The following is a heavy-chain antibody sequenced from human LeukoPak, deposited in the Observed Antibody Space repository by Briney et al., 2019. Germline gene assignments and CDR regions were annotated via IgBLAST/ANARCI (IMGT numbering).Heavy chain of an antibody. CDR3: ATGSYSSRN. D-gene: IGHD6-13*01. CDR1: GLTFSSAS. CDR2: ISGSSSTI. V-gene: IGHV3-48*01. J-gene: IGHJ1*01. Sequence: GGSLRLSCVASGLTFSSASMNWVRQAPGKGLEWVSYISGSSSTIYYADSVKGRFTISRDNANNSLYLQMNSLRAEDTAVYYCATGSYSSRNWGQGTLVTVSS.